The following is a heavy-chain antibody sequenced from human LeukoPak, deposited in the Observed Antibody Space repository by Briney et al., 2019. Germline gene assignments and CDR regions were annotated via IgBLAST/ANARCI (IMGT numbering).Heavy chain of an antibody. CDR3: ARVSSIAARGGAFDI. CDR1: GYTFTSYG. V-gene: IGHV1-69*13. Sequence: SVKVSCKASGYTFTSYGITWVGQAPGQGLEWMGGIIPIFGTANYAQKFQGRVTITADESTSTAYMELSSLRSEDTAVYYCARVSSIAARGGAFDIWGQGTMVTVSS. J-gene: IGHJ3*02. D-gene: IGHD6-6*01. CDR2: IIPIFGTA.